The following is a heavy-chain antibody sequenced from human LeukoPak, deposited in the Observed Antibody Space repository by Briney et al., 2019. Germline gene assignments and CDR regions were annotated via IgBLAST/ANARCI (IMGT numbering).Heavy chain of an antibody. CDR2: VSIGGTNT. V-gene: IGHV3-23*01. J-gene: IGHJ2*01. CDR3: AKDWTTVSYWYFDP. Sequence: GGSLRLSCAASGFTFSSYWMHWVRQAPGKGLEWVSAVSIGGTNTYYADSGKGRFTISRDNSKNTLYLQMNSLRVEDTAVYYCAKDWTTVSYWYFDPWGRGTLVTVSS. CDR1: GFTFSSYW. D-gene: IGHD4-17*01.